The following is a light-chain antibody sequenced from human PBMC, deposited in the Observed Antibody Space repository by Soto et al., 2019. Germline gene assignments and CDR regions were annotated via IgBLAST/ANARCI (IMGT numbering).Light chain of an antibody. CDR3: CSYAGSLEVV. CDR1: SSDVAAYDY. CDR2: DVS. V-gene: IGLV2-11*01. J-gene: IGLJ2*01. Sequence: QSALTQPRSVSGSPGQSVTISCTGTSSDVAAYDYVSWYQQHPGKAPKLMIYDVSKRPSGVPGRFSCSTSGNTASLTISGLQAEDEADYYCCSYAGSLEVVFGGGTQLTVL.